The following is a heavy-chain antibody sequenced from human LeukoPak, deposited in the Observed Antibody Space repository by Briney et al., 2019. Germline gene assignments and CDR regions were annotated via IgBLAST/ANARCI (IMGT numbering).Heavy chain of an antibody. J-gene: IGHJ4*02. CDR3: ARGAEYCSGGPCLKARFDY. D-gene: IGHD2-15*01. CDR1: GGTFSSYA. Sequence: ASVKVSCKASGGTFSSYAISWVRQAPGQGLEWMGGIIPIFGTANYAQKFQGRVTITADKSTSTAYMELSSLRSEDTAVYYCARGAEYCSGGPCLKARFDYWGQGTLVTVSS. V-gene: IGHV1-69*06. CDR2: IIPIFGTA.